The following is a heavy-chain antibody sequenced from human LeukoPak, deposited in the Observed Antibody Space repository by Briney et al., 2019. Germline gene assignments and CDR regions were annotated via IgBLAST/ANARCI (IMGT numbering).Heavy chain of an antibody. V-gene: IGHV4-61*02. CDR3: ARVGYCSGGSCYPA. J-gene: IGHJ5*02. D-gene: IGHD2-15*01. CDR1: GGSISSGSYY. CDR2: IYTSGST. Sequence: SETLSLTCTVSGGSISSGSYYWSWIRQPAGKGLEWIERIYTSGSTNYNPSLKSRVTISVDTSKNQFSLKLSSVTAADTAVYYCARVGYCSGGSCYPAWGQGTLVTVSS.